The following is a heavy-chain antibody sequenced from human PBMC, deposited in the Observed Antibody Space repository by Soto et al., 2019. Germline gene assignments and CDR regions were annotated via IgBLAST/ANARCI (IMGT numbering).Heavy chain of an antibody. CDR3: VLMFRGLPY. J-gene: IGHJ4*02. CDR1: GVIARNHY. V-gene: IGHV3-72*01. CDR2: SKHKVEVYKI. D-gene: IGHD3-10*02. Sequence: EVQVVESGGGLVQPGGSLRLSCAASGVIARNHYMDWVRQAPGKGLEWVASSKHKVEVYKIDYGAYVQARFTISKDDSQNSLYLHMNSLKTDGSAMYYCVLMFRGLPYCGQGTLVSVSS.